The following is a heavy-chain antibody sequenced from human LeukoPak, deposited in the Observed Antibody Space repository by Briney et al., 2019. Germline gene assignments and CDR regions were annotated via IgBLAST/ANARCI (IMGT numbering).Heavy chain of an antibody. V-gene: IGHV4-34*01. J-gene: IGHJ4*02. D-gene: IGHD3-10*01. CDR3: ARGRHTYYYGSGSYYKGGDY. CDR2: INHSGRT. Sequence: SETLSLTCAVYGRSFSGYYWSWIRQPPGKGLEWIGEINHSGRTNFNPSLKSRVPISVDPSKNQFALKLSSVTAADTAVYYCARGRHTYYYGSGSYYKGGDYWGQGTLVTVSS. CDR1: GRSFSGYY.